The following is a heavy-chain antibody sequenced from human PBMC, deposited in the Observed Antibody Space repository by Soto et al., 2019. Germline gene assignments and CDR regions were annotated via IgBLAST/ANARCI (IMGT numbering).Heavy chain of an antibody. CDR2: ITNSGDRA. V-gene: IGHV3-23*01. J-gene: IGHJ5*02. CDR1: GFTFRDYP. D-gene: IGHD3-22*01. CDR3: ARGVVDRRDHS. Sequence: EVDVLESGGDLIQPGGSLRLSCAASGFTFRDYPLTWVRQAPGQGLEYVSSITNSGDRAFYVASVKGSFTLSRDNCKNALELQMNSLRVEDTARYYCARGVVDRRDHSWGQGTTVTVSS.